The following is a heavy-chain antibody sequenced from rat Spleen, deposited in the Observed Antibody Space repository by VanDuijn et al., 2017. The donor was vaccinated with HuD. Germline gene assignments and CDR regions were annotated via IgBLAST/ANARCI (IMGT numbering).Heavy chain of an antibody. CDR3: TRSGFYYSSYVPFFDY. Sequence: QVQLKESGPGLVQPSQTLSLTCTVSGFSLTTNSVHWVRQPPGKGLERMGGVWGDGSKDYDLALKSRLIISRDTSKSQVFLKMNSRQTDNTAIYFCTRSGFYYSSYVPFFDYWGQGVMVTVSS. CDR1: GFSLTTNS. CDR2: VWGDGSK. D-gene: IGHD1-2*01. J-gene: IGHJ2*01. V-gene: IGHV2-1*01.